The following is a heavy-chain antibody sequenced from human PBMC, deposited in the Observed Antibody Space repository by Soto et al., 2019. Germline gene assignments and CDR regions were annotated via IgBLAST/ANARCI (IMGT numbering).Heavy chain of an antibody. V-gene: IGHV3-33*01. Sequence: QVQLVESGGGVVQPGRSLRLSCAASGFTFSSYGMHWVRQAPGKGLEWVAVIWYDGSNKYYADSVKGRFTISRDNSKNTLYLQMNSLRAEDTAVYYCARGIVATARGMGYGMDVWGQGTTVTVSS. CDR3: ARGIVATARGMGYGMDV. CDR1: GFTFSSYG. J-gene: IGHJ6*02. CDR2: IWYDGSNK. D-gene: IGHD5-12*01.